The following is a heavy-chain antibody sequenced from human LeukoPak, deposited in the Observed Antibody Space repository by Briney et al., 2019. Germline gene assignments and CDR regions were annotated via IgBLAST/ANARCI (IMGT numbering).Heavy chain of an antibody. CDR3: ARFTPITVTTFFDY. V-gene: IGHV4-34*01. CDR1: GGSFSGYY. CDR2: INHSGST. D-gene: IGHD4-17*01. Sequence: TSETLSLTCAVYGGSFSGYYWSWIRQPPGKGLEWIGEINHSGSTNYNPSLKSRVTISVDTSKNQFSLKLSSVTAADTAVYYCARFTPITVTTFFDYWGQGTLVTVSS. J-gene: IGHJ4*02.